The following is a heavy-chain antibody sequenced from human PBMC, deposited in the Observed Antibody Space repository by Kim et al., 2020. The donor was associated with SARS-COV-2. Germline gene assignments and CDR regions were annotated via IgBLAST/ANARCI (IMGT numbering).Heavy chain of an antibody. CDR2: INHSGST. J-gene: IGHJ6*02. CDR3: ARGRRNIVVVPAAKYYGMDV. V-gene: IGHV4-34*01. D-gene: IGHD2-2*01. CDR1: GGSFSGYY. Sequence: SETLSLTCAVYGGSFSGYYWSWIRQPPGKGLEWIGEINHSGSTNYNPSLKSRVTISVDTSKNQFSLKLSSVTAADTAVYYCARGRRNIVVVPAAKYYGMDVWGQGTTVTVSS.